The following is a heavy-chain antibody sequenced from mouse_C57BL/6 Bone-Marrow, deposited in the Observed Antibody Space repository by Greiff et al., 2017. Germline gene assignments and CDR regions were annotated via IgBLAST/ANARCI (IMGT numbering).Heavy chain of an antibody. CDR3: ASLTTDYAMDY. V-gene: IGHV5-2*01. CDR1: EYEFPSHD. CDR2: INSDGGST. D-gene: IGHD1-1*01. Sequence: EVMLVESGGGLVQPGESLKLSCESNEYEFPSHDMSWVRKTPEKRLELVAAINSDGGSTDYPDTMERRFIISRDKTKKTLYLQMSSLRSEDTALYYCASLTTDYAMDYWGQGTSVTVSS. J-gene: IGHJ4*01.